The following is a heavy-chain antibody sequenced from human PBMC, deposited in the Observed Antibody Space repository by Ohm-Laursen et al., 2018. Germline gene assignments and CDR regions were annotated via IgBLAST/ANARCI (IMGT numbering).Heavy chain of an antibody. D-gene: IGHD1-26*01. J-gene: IGHJ4*02. CDR3: ARDGLVGATTIFFFDY. V-gene: IGHV3-33*01. CDR1: GFTFSSYG. CDR2: IWYDGSNK. Sequence: SLRLSCAASGFTFSSYGMHWVRQAPGKGLEWVAVIWYDGSNKYYADSVKGRFTISRDNSKNTLYLQMNSLRAADTAVYYCARDGLVGATTIFFFDYWGQGTLVTVSS.